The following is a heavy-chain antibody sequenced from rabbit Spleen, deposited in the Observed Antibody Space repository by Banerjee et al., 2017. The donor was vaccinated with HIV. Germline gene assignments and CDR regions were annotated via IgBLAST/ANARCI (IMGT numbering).Heavy chain of an antibody. CDR3: ARETSSGWGIVSFYFSL. D-gene: IGHD4-1*01. V-gene: IGHV1S40*01. J-gene: IGHJ4*01. CDR1: GVSFSGDSY. Sequence: QSLEESGGDLVKPGASLTLTCIASGVSFSGDSYMCWVRQAPGRGLEWIACIYTGGSGSTAYASWAKGRFTCSKTSSTTVTLQMTRLTAADTATYFCARETSSGWGIVSFYFSLWGPGTLVTVS. CDR2: IYTGGSGST.